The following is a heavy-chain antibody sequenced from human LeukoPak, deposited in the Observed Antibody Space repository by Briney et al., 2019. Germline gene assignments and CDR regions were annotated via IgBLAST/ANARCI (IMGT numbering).Heavy chain of an antibody. CDR2: ISSSSRTK. Sequence: PGGSLRLSCAASGFTFSSYSMNWVRQAPGKGLEWVSYISSSSRTKYYADSVKGRFTISRDNAKNSLYLQMSSLRAEDTAVYYCARRGGYGDSYWYFDLWGRGTLVTVSS. D-gene: IGHD4-17*01. CDR3: ARRGGYGDSYWYFDL. J-gene: IGHJ2*01. CDR1: GFTFSSYS. V-gene: IGHV3-48*01.